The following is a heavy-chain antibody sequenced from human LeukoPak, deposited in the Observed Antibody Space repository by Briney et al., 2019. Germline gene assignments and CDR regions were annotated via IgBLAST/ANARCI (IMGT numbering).Heavy chain of an antibody. CDR1: GFTFSSYA. CDR3: ASPKNRETLVGRAFDI. Sequence: GGSLRLSCAASGFTFSSYAMHWVRQAPGKGLEWVAVISYDGSNKYYADSVKGRFTISRDNSKNTLYLQMNNLRAEDTAVYYCASPKNRETLVGRAFDIWGQGTMVTVSS. CDR2: ISYDGSNK. V-gene: IGHV3-30-3*01. J-gene: IGHJ3*02. D-gene: IGHD2-15*01.